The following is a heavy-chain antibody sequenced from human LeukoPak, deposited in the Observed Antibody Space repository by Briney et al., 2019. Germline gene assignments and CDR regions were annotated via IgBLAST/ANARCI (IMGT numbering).Heavy chain of an antibody. CDR1: GGSVSSSSYY. CDR2: INHSGST. CDR3: ARGYDFWSGYYRQNWFDP. D-gene: IGHD3-3*01. J-gene: IGHJ5*02. Sequence: SETLSLTCSVSGGSVSSSSYYWSWIRQPPGKGLEWIGEINHSGSTNYNPSLKSRVTISVDTSKNRFSLKLSSVTAADTAVYYCARGYDFWSGYYRQNWFDPWGQGTLVTVSS. V-gene: IGHV4-39*07.